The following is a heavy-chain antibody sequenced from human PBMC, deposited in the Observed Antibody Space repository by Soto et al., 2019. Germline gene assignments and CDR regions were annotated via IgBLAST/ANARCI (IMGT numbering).Heavy chain of an antibody. CDR1: GGSISSGGYY. CDR3: ARWADYYDSSGYYYPFDC. J-gene: IGHJ4*02. Sequence: SETLSLTCTVSGGSISSGGYYWSWIRQHPGKGLEWIGYIYYSGSTYYNPSLKSRVTISVDTSKNQFSLKLSSVTAADTAVYYCARWADYYDSSGYYYPFDCWGQGTLVTVSS. V-gene: IGHV4-31*03. D-gene: IGHD3-22*01. CDR2: IYYSGST.